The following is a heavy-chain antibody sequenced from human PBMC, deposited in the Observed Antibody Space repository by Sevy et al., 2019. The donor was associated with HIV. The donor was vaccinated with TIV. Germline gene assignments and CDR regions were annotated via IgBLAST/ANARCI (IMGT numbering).Heavy chain of an antibody. CDR1: GFTFSSTW. Sequence: GGSLRLSCAASGFTFSSTWMHWIRQVSGKGLEWVSRIATDPSDIIYPVSVRGRFTISRDNAKNTLYLQINDLRAEDTGVYYCATEQAETGPTPIEYWGHGTLVTVSS. V-gene: IGHV3-74*01. J-gene: IGHJ4*01. D-gene: IGHD6-13*01. CDR3: ATEQAETGPTPIEY. CDR2: IATDPSDI.